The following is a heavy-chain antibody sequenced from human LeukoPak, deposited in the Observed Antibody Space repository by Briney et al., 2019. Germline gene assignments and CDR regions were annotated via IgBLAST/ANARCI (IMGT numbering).Heavy chain of an antibody. CDR1: GGSISSYY. V-gene: IGHV4-4*07. J-gene: IGHJ4*02. Sequence: SETLSLACTVSGGSISSYYWSWIRQPAGKGLEWIGRIYTSGSTNYNPSLKSRVTMSVDTSKNQISLKLSSVTAADTAVYYCAREIGDYYDSSGYRTYYFDYWGQGTLVTVSS. CDR2: IYTSGST. CDR3: AREIGDYYDSSGYRTYYFDY. D-gene: IGHD3-22*01.